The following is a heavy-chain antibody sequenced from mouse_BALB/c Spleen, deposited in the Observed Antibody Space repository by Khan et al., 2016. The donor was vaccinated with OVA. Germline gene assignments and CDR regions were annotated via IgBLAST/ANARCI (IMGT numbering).Heavy chain of an antibody. CDR2: IWSGGST. V-gene: IGHV2-2*03. CDR3: ARNYDYDEGLAY. J-gene: IGHJ3*01. D-gene: IGHD2-4*01. CDR1: GFSLNYYG. Sequence: QIQLVQSGPGLVQPSQSLSITCTVSGFSLNYYGVHWVRQSPGKGLEWLGVIWSGGSTDYNAPFISRLSTSKDNSKSQVFFKMNSLQSNDTAIYYCARNYDYDEGLAYWGQGTLVTVSA.